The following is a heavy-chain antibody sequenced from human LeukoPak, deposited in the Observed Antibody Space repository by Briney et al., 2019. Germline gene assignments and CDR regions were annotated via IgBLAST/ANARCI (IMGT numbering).Heavy chain of an antibody. J-gene: IGHJ2*01. D-gene: IGHD1-14*01. V-gene: IGHV4-59*08. CDR2: IYYSGST. CDR3: ARLPNGIGTNWYFDL. CDR1: GGSMSRYY. Sequence: PSETLSLTCTVSGGSMSRYYWSWLRQPPGKGLECIGYIYYSGSTNYNPSLKSRVTISVDTSKNQFSLKLSSVTAADTAVYYCARLPNGIGTNWYFDLWGRGTLVTVSS.